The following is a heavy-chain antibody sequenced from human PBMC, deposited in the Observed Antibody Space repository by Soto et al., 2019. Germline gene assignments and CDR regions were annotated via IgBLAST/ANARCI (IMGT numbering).Heavy chain of an antibody. CDR2: ISGSGGST. V-gene: IGHV3-23*01. J-gene: IGHJ6*03. Sequence: EVQLLESGGGLVQPGGSLRLSCTASGFTFSSYAMSWVRQAPGKGLEWVSAISGSGGSTYYADSVKGRFTISRDNSKNTLYLQMNSLRAEDTAVYYCAAVSGWFYYMDVWDKGTTVTVSS. CDR1: GFTFSSYA. D-gene: IGHD6-19*01. CDR3: AAVSGWFYYMDV.